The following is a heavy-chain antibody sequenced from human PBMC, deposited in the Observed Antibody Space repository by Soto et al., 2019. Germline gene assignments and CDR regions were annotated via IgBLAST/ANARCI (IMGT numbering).Heavy chain of an antibody. D-gene: IGHD6-13*01. CDR3: ARSPRSSPYFDF. Sequence: PGESLKISCQCSGYTFSNFWIAWVRQLPGKGPEWMGIIYPGDYETRYSPSFHGKVTISVDKSIGTAYLQWHSLEASDSAFYFCARSPRSSPYFDFWGQGALVT. CDR1: GYTFSNFW. V-gene: IGHV5-51*01. CDR2: IYPGDYET. J-gene: IGHJ4*02.